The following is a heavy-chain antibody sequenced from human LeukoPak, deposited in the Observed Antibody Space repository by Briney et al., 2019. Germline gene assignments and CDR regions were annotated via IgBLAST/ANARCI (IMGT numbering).Heavy chain of an antibody. D-gene: IGHD5-24*01. CDR2: IYYSGST. CDR1: GGSIRSYY. CDR3: ARGARAGYNLEPFDY. V-gene: IGHV4-59*08. J-gene: IGHJ4*02. Sequence: PSETLSLTCTVSGGSIRSYYWSWIRQPPGKGLEWIGYIYYSGSTKYNPSLKSRVTISVDTSKYQFSLKLRSVAAADTAVYYCARGARAGYNLEPFDYWGQGTLVTVSS.